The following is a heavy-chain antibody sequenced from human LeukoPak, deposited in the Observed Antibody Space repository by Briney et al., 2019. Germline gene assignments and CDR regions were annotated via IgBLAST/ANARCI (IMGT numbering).Heavy chain of an antibody. D-gene: IGHD2-2*01. J-gene: IGHJ4*02. CDR1: GFTFSNAW. V-gene: IGHV3-15*01. CDR2: FKCKIDGGTQ. CDR3: TTVFCSSTSCWDY. Sequence: GGSLRLSCAASGFTFSNAWMSWVRQAPGKVREWVGRFKCKIDGGTQDYAAPMKGRFTISRDESKNPLYLPMNSLKTEDTAVYYCTTVFCSSTSCWDYWGQGTLVTVSS.